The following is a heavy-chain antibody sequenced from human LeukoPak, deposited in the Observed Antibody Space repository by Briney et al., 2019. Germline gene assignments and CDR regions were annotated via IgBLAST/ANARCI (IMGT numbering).Heavy chain of an antibody. J-gene: IGHJ4*02. V-gene: IGHV3-74*01. CDR2: INDLGTST. CDR3: ARGGGAYYFDY. D-gene: IGHD3-10*01. Sequence: GGSLRLSCAASGFTFSNYWMHWVRQVPGKGRVWVSRINDLGTSTNYADSVRGRFTISRDDAKNTLYLQMNSLRAEDTAVYYCARGGGAYYFDYWGRGTLVTVSS. CDR1: GFTFSNYW.